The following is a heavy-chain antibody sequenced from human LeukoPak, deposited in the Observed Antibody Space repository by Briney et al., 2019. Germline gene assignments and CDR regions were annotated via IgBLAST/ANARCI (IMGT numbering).Heavy chain of an antibody. CDR3: ARVNPTNSGFYAY. CDR1: GFTFSDYH. V-gene: IGHV3-11*06. J-gene: IGHJ4*02. Sequence: GGSLRLSCAASGFTFSDYHMTWIRQAPGKGLEWVSYISGSSSNTNYADSVKGRFTISRDNAKNSLYLQMNSLRVEDTAVYYCARVNPTNSGFYAYWGQGTLVTVSA. CDR2: ISGSSSNT. D-gene: IGHD3-22*01.